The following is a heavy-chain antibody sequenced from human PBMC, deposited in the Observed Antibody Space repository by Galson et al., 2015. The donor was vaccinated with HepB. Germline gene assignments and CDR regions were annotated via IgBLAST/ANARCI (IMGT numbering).Heavy chain of an antibody. CDR3: AKGGAYCSGKNCYNTRLEN. CDR1: GVSFSNYA. CDR2: IANSGSSS. Sequence: SLRLSCAASGVSFSNYAMNWVRQAPGKGLEWVSAIANSGSSSYYADSVKGRFTISRDNSKDTLYLQLSSLRAEETALYFCAKGGAYCSGKNCYNTRLENWGPGTLVTVSS. V-gene: IGHV3-23*01. J-gene: IGHJ4*02. D-gene: IGHD2-15*01.